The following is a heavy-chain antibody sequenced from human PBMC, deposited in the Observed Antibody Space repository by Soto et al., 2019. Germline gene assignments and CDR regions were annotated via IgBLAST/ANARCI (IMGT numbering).Heavy chain of an antibody. J-gene: IGHJ4*02. CDR1: GGSISSYY. CDR3: YGSWWN. V-gene: IGHV4-59*01. CDR2: IYASGTA. D-gene: IGHD2-15*01. Sequence: QVQLQESGPGLVKPSETLSLTCTVSGGSISSYYWSWIRQPPGKGLEWIWQIYASGTANYNPSLKSRVTISVDTSKNQFSLNLSAVTAADTAMYYCYGSWWNWCQGTLVTVSS.